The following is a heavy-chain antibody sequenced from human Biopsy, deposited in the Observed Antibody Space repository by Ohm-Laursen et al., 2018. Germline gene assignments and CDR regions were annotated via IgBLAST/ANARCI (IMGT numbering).Heavy chain of an antibody. J-gene: IGHJ2*01. D-gene: IGHD3-22*01. Sequence: SVKVSCKASGGTFTNHAVGWVRQAPGQGLEWVGSSIPLFNTANYADKFQGRVTRTADKSTTTAYMELSSLRSEDTAIYYCARFPLGAYDDSGSYRAVEHWYFDLWGRGTLVTVSS. CDR2: SIPLFNTA. CDR3: ARFPLGAYDDSGSYRAVEHWYFDL. V-gene: IGHV1-69*06. CDR1: GGTFTNHA.